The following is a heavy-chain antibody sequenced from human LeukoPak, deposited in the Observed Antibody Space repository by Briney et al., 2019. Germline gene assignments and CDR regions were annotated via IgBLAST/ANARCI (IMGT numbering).Heavy chain of an antibody. CDR3: AGGRRRTYYDAGRHDDGFDT. CDR1: GFIFRSFN. J-gene: IGHJ3*02. V-gene: IGHV3-21*05. CDR2: ISSSSSFT. Sequence: GGSLRLSCSVSGFIFRSFNVNWVRQAPGKGLEWIAYISSSSSFTYYADSVKGRFTISRDNDKDSLYLQMSSLRAEDTAVYHCAGGRRRTYYDAGRHDDGFDTWGQGTTVIVSS. D-gene: IGHD3-10*01.